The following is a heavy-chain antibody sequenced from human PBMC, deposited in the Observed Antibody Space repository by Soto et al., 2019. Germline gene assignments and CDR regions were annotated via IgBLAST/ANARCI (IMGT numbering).Heavy chain of an antibody. D-gene: IGHD3-16*01. CDR1: GFTFRNYG. CDR2: ISRDGSRQ. Sequence: QVQLVESGGGVVQPGQSLTLSCAASGFTFRNYGMHWVRQPPGKGLEWVALISRDGSRQFYRDSVRGRWSISRDNNRNTLHLQMDSLAAEDAAVNYCVRDDDGGPNAFDVRGLGTMVTVSS. J-gene: IGHJ3*01. V-gene: IGHV3-30*03. CDR3: VRDDDGGPNAFDV.